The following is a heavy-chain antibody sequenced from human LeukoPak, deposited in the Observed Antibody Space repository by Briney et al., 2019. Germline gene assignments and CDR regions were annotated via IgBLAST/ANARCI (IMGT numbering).Heavy chain of an antibody. J-gene: IGHJ4*02. D-gene: IGHD3-22*01. CDR2: ISNDGSDK. CDR3: AKETVIVGYYFDS. CDR1: GFTFSRYG. Sequence: PGRSLRLSCAASGFTFSRYGIHWGRQAPGKGLEWVAVISNDGSDKSYADSVKGRFTISRDNSKNTLYLQMNSLRAEDTAVYFCAKETVIVGYYFDSWGRGTLVTVSS. V-gene: IGHV3-30*18.